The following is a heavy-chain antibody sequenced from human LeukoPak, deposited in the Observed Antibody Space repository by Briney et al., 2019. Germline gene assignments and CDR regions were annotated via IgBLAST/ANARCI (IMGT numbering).Heavy chain of an antibody. D-gene: IGHD3-3*01. V-gene: IGHV4-39*01. CDR2: IYYSGST. Sequence: PSETLSLTCTVSGGSISSSSYYWGWIRQPPGKGLEWIGSIYYSGSTYYNPSLKSRVTISVDTSKNQFSLKLSSVTAADTAVYYCARGYDFWSVGPPDYWGQGTLVTVSS. CDR3: ARGYDFWSVGPPDY. J-gene: IGHJ4*02. CDR1: GGSISSSSYY.